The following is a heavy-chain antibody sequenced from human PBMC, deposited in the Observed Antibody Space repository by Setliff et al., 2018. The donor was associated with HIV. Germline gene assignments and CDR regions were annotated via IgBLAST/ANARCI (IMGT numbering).Heavy chain of an antibody. J-gene: IGHJ4*01. D-gene: IGHD2-8*02. Sequence: GASVKVSCKASRYTFTNYYMHWVRQAPGQGLEWLGWINAGKGEKKYSQDLQDRITITSDTSANTAYMELSSLSSDDTAVYFCVRGALLAAFDFDHWGHGTLVTVSS. CDR2: INAGKGEK. V-gene: IGHV1-3*01. CDR3: VRGALLAAFDFDH. CDR1: RYTFTNYY.